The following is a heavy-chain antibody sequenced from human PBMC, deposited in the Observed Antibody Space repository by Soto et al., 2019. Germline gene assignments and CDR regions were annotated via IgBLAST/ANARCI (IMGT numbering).Heavy chain of an antibody. Sequence: FPASGGTFSSYTISWVRQAPGQGLEWMGRIIPILGIANYAQKFQGRVTITADKSTSTAYMELSSLRSEDTAVYYCARDFSWELAWGQGTLVTVSS. J-gene: IGHJ4*02. D-gene: IGHD1-26*01. CDR1: GGTFSSYT. CDR2: IIPILGIA. CDR3: ARDFSWELA. V-gene: IGHV1-69*04.